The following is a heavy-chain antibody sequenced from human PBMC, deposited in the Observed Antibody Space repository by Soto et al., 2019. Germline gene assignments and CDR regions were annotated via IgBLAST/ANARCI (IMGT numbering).Heavy chain of an antibody. Sequence: PGESLKISCKGSGYSFNSYWISWVRQMPGKGLEWMGRIDPSDSYINYNPSFQGHVTISADKSISTAYLQWSSLKASDTAMYYCARRNMIRGVIQAFDNWGQGTMVTVSS. D-gene: IGHD3-10*01. V-gene: IGHV5-10-1*01. CDR1: GYSFNSYW. CDR2: IDPSDSYI. J-gene: IGHJ3*02. CDR3: ARRNMIRGVIQAFDN.